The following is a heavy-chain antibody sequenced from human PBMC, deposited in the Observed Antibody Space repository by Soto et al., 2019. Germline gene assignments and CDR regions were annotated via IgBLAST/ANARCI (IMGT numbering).Heavy chain of an antibody. D-gene: IGHD6-13*01. CDR3: ARDRSNSWTHDY. CDR2: ISYDESNK. J-gene: IGHJ4*02. CDR1: GFTLSSCG. Sequence: PGGSLRLSCAASGFTLSSCGMHWVRQAPGKGLEWVALISYDESNKYYADSVKGRFTISRDSSKNTLYLQMNSLRAEDTAVYYCARDRSNSWTHDYWGQGTLVTVSS. V-gene: IGHV3-30*03.